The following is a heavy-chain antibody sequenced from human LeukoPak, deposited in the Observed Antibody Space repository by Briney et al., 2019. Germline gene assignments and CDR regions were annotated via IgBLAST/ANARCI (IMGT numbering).Heavy chain of an antibody. Sequence: GGSLRLSCEACGFTFNSYSMNLVRQAPGKGLEWLSYISRTSDNIYYADSVKGRFTISRDNAKNSVYLQMNSLRAEDTAVYYCARSSGYPYLDYWGQGTLVTVSS. D-gene: IGHD3-22*01. CDR1: GFTFNSYS. CDR3: ARSSGYPYLDY. J-gene: IGHJ4*02. V-gene: IGHV3-48*01. CDR2: ISRTSDNI.